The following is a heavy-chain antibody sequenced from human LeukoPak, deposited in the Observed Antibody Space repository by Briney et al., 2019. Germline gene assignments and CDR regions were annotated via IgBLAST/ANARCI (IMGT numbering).Heavy chain of an antibody. CDR1: GFTFTDYA. J-gene: IGHJ4*02. V-gene: IGHV3-23*01. CDR2: ISDNGSQT. CDR3: ATDRERDPSVYYLV. Sequence: GGSLRLSCEASGFTFTDYAMSWVRQAPEKGLEWLSTISDNGSQTYYTDSVKGRFTISRDNSRNTVFLQMNSLRAEDSGVYYCATDRERDPSVYYLVGGQGTLITVSS. D-gene: IGHD3-22*01.